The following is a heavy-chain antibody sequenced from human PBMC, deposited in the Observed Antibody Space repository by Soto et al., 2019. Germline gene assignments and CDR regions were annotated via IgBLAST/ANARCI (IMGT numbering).Heavy chain of an antibody. CDR1: GFTFNNAW. CDR3: TVSRWAPRAYYYYYGIHV. V-gene: IGHV3-15*01. D-gene: IGHD6-19*01. Sequence: GGSLRLSCAASGFTFNNAWMSWVRQAPGKGLEWVGRIKSTVDGGTTDYAAPVKGRFTISRDDSRNTMDLQMNRLKTEDTGVYYCTVSRWAPRAYYYYYGIHVSGQGATVTVYS. CDR2: IKSTVDGGTT. J-gene: IGHJ6*02.